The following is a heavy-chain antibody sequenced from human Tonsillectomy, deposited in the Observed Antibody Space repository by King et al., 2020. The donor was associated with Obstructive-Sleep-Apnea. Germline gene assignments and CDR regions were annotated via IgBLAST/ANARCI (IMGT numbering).Heavy chain of an antibody. V-gene: IGHV4-39*07. J-gene: IGHJ4*02. Sequence: LQLQESGPGLVKPSETLSLTCSVSGGSISSSSYFWGWIRQPPGKGREGIGSIYYSGSTYYNPSLKSRVTISVDTSKNQLSLKLSCVTAADTAVYYCARWGRSVFDYWGQGTLVPVSS. CDR2: IYYSGST. D-gene: IGHD3-16*01. CDR3: ARWGRSVFDY. CDR1: GGSISSSSYF.